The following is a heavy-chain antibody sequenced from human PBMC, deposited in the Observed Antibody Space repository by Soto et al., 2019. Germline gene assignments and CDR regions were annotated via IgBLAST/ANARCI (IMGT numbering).Heavy chain of an antibody. CDR3: AREGLAVTTVPFDF. D-gene: IGHD4-17*01. J-gene: IGHJ4*02. CDR2: IIPIFGTP. CDR1: GGSINSYS. V-gene: IGHV1-69*06. Sequence: QVQLVQSGAEVKKPGSSVKVSCKASGGSINSYSISWVRQAPGQGLEWMGGIIPIFGTPNYAQRFQGRVTITADKSASTVYMELSSLRAEDTAIYYCAREGLAVTTVPFDFWGQVTLVTVSS.